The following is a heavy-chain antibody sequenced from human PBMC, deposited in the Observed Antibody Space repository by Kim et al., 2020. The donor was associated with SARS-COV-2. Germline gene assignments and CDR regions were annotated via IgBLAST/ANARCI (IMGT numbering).Heavy chain of an antibody. Sequence: ASVKVSCKASGYTFTSYYMHWVRQAPGQGLEWMGIINPSGGSTSYAQKFQGRVTMTRDTSTSTVYMELSSLRSEDTAVYYCARGGDPYCSSTSCYAGPYYYYYGMYVWGQGTTVTVSS. CDR1: GYTFTSYY. V-gene: IGHV1-46*01. D-gene: IGHD2-2*01. J-gene: IGHJ6*02. CDR3: ARGGDPYCSSTSCYAGPYYYYYGMYV. CDR2: INPSGGST.